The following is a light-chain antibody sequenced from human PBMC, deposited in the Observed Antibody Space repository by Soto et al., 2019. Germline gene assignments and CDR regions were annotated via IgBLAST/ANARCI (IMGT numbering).Light chain of an antibody. CDR1: SSDVGRYNY. CDR2: AVI. J-gene: IGLJ2*01. Sequence: QSALTQPASVSGSPGQSITISCTGTSSDVGRYNYVSWYQQHPGRAPRLIVYAVINRPAGVSNRFSGSKSGNTASLTISGLHAADEADYYCCSYTRSSTLLFGGGTKLTVL. CDR3: CSYTRSSTLL. V-gene: IGLV2-14*01.